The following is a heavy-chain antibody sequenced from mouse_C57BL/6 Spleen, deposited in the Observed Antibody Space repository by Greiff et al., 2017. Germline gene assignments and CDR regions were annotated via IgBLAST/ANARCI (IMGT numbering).Heavy chain of an antibody. J-gene: IGHJ4*01. V-gene: IGHV5-4*01. CDR1: GFTFSSYA. CDR3: ARDSYSKGRYYYAMDY. Sequence: HLVESGGGLVKPGGSLKLSCAASGFTFSSYAMSWVRQTPEKKLEWVATISDGGSYTYYPDNVKGRFTISRDNAKNNLYLQMSHLKSEDTAMYYCARDSYSKGRYYYAMDYWGPGTSVTVSS. CDR2: ISDGGSYT. D-gene: IGHD2-5*01.